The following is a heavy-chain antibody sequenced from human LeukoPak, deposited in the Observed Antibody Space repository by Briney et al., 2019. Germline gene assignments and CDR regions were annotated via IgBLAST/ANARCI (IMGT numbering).Heavy chain of an antibody. V-gene: IGHV3-48*01. CDR3: ARELVGARVGGY. J-gene: IGHJ4*02. CDR2: ISSSSTI. D-gene: IGHD1-26*01. CDR1: GFTFSSYS. Sequence: PGGSLRLSCAASGFTFSSYSMNWVRQAPGKGLEWVSYISSSSTIYYADSVKGRFTISRDNAKNSLYLQMNSLRAEDTAVYYCARELVGARVGGYWGQGTLVTVPS.